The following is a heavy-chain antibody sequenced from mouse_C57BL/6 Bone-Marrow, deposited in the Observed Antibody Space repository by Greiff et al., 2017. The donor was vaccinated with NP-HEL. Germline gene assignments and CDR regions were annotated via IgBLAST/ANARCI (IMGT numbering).Heavy chain of an antibody. V-gene: IGHV1-81*01. CDR1: GYTFTSYG. CDR2: IYPRSGNT. CDR3: ANGYYPFAY. Sequence: VKLQESGAELARPGASVKLSCKASGYTFTSYGISWVKQRTGQGLEWIGEIYPRSGNTYYNEKFKGKATLTADKSSSTAYMELRSLTSEDSAVYFCANGYYPFAYWGQGTLVTVSA. D-gene: IGHD2-3*01. J-gene: IGHJ3*01.